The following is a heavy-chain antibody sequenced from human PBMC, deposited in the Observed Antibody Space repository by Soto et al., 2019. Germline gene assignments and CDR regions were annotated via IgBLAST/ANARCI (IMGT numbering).Heavy chain of an antibody. D-gene: IGHD5-18*01. Sequence: QVQLVESGGGVVQPGRSLRLSCAASGFTFSSYGMHWVRQAPGKGLEWVAVISYDGSNKYYADSVKGRFTISRDNSKNTLYLQMNSLRAEDTAVYYCAKESGYSLHDGMDVWGLGTTVTVSS. V-gene: IGHV3-30*18. CDR3: AKESGYSLHDGMDV. CDR2: ISYDGSNK. J-gene: IGHJ6*02. CDR1: GFTFSSYG.